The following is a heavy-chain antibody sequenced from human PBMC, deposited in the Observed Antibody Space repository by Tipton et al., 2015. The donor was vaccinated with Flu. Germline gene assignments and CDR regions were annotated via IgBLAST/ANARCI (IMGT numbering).Heavy chain of an antibody. D-gene: IGHD1-14*01. J-gene: IGHJ4*02. Sequence: SLRLSCAASGFTLSSYWMSWVRQAPGKGLEWVANIKQDGSEKYYVDSVKGRFTISRDNAKNSLYLQMNSLRVEDTAVYYCVKMPDFDYWGQGTLVTVSS. V-gene: IGHV3-7*01. CDR3: VKMPDFDY. CDR1: GFTLSSYW. CDR2: IKQDGSEK.